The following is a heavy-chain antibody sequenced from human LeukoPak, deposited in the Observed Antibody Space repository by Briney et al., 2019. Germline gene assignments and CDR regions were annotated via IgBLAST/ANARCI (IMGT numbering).Heavy chain of an antibody. J-gene: IGHJ3*01. CDR2: IYYSGST. CDR3: AKAGVRYFDSSCLYAFDF. CDR1: GGSISSTSYY. D-gene: IGHD3-22*01. V-gene: IGHV4-39*01. Sequence: SETLSLTCAVSGGSISSTSYYWAWIRQPPGKGLEWIGTIYYSGSTYHNPSLKSRVTMSVDTSRNQFSLKLSSVDAADTAVYYCAKAGVRYFDSSCLYAFDFWGQGTTVTVSS.